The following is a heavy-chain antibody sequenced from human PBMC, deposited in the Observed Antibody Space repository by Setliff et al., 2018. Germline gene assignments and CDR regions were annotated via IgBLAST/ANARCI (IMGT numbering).Heavy chain of an antibody. CDR3: ARRSGDRGMTTGWPDDFDY. CDR1: GYIFTRYR. CDR2: ISTRNDDT. V-gene: IGHV1-18*01. D-gene: IGHD4-17*01. J-gene: IGHJ4*01. Sequence: ASVKVSCKASGYIFTRYRITWVRQSPGQGLEWMGWISTRNDDTGYAQKFKGRVTLTTDTSTNTAYMELRSLRSDDTAVNYCARRSGDRGMTTGWPDDFDYWGRGTLVTVSS.